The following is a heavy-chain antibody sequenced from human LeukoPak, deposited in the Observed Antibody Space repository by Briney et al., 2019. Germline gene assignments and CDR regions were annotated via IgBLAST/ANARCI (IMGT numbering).Heavy chain of an antibody. CDR3: AKEQKGATDGNVFEY. CDR2: IYSSGDT. J-gene: IGHJ4*02. V-gene: IGHV4-4*07. D-gene: IGHD4/OR15-4a*01. Sequence: SLETLSLTCTVSGGSISNYYWTWIRQPAGKRLDWIGRIYSSGDTNYNPSLMSRLSMSVDTSRNQFSLKMSSVTASDTAVYYCAKEQKGATDGNVFEYWGQGTLVTVSS. CDR1: GGSISNYY.